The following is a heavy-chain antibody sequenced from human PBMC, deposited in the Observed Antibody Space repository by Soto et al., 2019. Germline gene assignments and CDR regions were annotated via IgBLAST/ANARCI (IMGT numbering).Heavy chain of an antibody. CDR3: ASQGSEGGMDV. CDR1: GFTFSSYS. Sequence: EVQLVESGGGLVKPGGSLRLSCAASGFTFSSYSMNWVRQAPGKGLEWVSSISSSSSYIYYADSVKGRITISRDNAKTSLYLQMNSLRAEDTAVYYCASQGSEGGMDVWGQGTTVTVSS. CDR2: ISSSSSYI. D-gene: IGHD2-15*01. J-gene: IGHJ6*02. V-gene: IGHV3-21*01.